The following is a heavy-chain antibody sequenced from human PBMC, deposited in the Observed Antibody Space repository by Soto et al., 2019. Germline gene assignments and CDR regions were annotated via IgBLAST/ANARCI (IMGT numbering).Heavy chain of an antibody. CDR2: ISSSGDTI. CDR3: ASPSTFDY. Sequence: GGSLRLSCAASGFTFSSYEMNWVRQAPGKGLEWVSYISSSGDTIYCADSVKGRFTISRDNAKNSLYLQMNSLRAEDTAVYYCASPSTFDYWGQGTLVTVSS. D-gene: IGHD3-3*02. J-gene: IGHJ4*02. CDR1: GFTFSSYE. V-gene: IGHV3-48*03.